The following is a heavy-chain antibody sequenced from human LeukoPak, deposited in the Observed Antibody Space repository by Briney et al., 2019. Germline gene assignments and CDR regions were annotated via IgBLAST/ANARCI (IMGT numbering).Heavy chain of an antibody. Sequence: ASVKVSCKASGYTFTSYGISWVRQAPGQGLEWMGWISAYNGNTNYAQKLQGRVTMTTDTSTSTAYMELRSLRSDDTAVYYCARVGRRYNWNGGDYYYYMDVWGKGTTVTVSS. D-gene: IGHD1-20*01. CDR2: ISAYNGNT. CDR1: GYTFTSYG. CDR3: ARVGRRYNWNGGDYYYYMDV. J-gene: IGHJ6*03. V-gene: IGHV1-18*01.